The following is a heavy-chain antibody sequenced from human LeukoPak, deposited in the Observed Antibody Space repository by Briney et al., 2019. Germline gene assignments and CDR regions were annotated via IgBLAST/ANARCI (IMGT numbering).Heavy chain of an antibody. D-gene: IGHD1-26*01. CDR1: GFTLSSHA. V-gene: IGHV3-30-3*01. J-gene: IGHJ2*01. CDR3: VTTWGAHYWYFDL. CDR2: ISYDASHK. Sequence: GGSLRLSCTASGFTLSSHAMHWVRQAPGKGLEWVAVISYDASHKYYADSVKGRFTISRDNSKNTLYLQMNSLRAEDTAVYYCVTTWGAHYWYFDLWGRGALVTVSS.